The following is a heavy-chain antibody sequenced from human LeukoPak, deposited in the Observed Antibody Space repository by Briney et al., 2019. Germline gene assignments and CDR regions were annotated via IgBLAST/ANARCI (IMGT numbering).Heavy chain of an antibody. CDR1: GFTFSSYA. V-gene: IGHV3-23*01. CDR2: ISDRGDST. Sequence: GGSLRLSCAASGFTFSSYAMTWVRQAPGKGLEWVSLISDRGDSTYYADSVKGRFTISRDNSKNTLYLQMNSLRAEDTAVYYCARENYDSDYWGQGTLVTVSS. D-gene: IGHD3-22*01. J-gene: IGHJ4*02. CDR3: ARENYDSDY.